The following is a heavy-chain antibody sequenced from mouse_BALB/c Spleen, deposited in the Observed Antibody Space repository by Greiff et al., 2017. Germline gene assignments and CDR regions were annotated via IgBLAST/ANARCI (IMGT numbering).Heavy chain of an antibody. CDR1: GYSITSDYA. J-gene: IGHJ2*01. Sequence: EVKLVESGPGLVKPSQSLSLTCTVTGYSITSDYAWNWIRQFPGNKLEWMGYISYSGSTSYNPSLKSRISITRDTSKNQFFLQLNSVTTEDTATYYCARGGIWYGNYLNYFDYWGQGTTLTVSS. CDR2: ISYSGST. CDR3: ARGGIWYGNYLNYFDY. V-gene: IGHV3-2*02. D-gene: IGHD2-10*02.